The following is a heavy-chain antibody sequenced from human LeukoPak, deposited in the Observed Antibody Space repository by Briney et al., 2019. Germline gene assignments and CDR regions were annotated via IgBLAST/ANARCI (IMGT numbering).Heavy chain of an antibody. CDR1: GYTFANYY. D-gene: IGHD1-1*01. J-gene: IGHJ4*02. V-gene: IGHV1-46*01. Sequence: GASVKVSCKTSGYTFANYYIHWVRQAPGQGLEWMGIIDPSGGRTSYAQKFEGRFTMTRDTSTSTVNMDLSSLRSEDTAVYYCARWGGRYPFDYWGQGTLVTVSS. CDR2: IDPSGGRT. CDR3: ARWGGRYPFDY.